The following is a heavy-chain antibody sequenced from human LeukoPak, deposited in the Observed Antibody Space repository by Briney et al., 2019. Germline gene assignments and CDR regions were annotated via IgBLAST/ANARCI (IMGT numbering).Heavy chain of an antibody. Sequence: PSETLSLTCAVYGGSFSSYYWGWIRQPPGRGLEWIGSIYYSGSTYYNPSLKSRVTISVDTSKNQFSLKLSSVTAADTAVYYCARGLYNYGHGDYWGQGTLVTVSS. CDR1: GGSFSSYY. V-gene: IGHV4-39*01. CDR3: ARGLYNYGHGDY. D-gene: IGHD5-18*01. J-gene: IGHJ4*02. CDR2: IYYSGST.